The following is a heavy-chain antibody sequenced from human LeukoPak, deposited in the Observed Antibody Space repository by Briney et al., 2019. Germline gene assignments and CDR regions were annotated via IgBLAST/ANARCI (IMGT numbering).Heavy chain of an antibody. CDR3: ARHDYYMDV. Sequence: SETLSLTCTVSGGHISTYYWSWIRQAPGKGLEWIGYIYYSGSTKYNPSLKSRVTISVDTSKNQFSLKLSSVTAADTAVYYCARHDYYMDVWGKGTTVTVSS. CDR2: IYYSGST. J-gene: IGHJ6*03. CDR1: GGHISTYY. V-gene: IGHV4-59*08.